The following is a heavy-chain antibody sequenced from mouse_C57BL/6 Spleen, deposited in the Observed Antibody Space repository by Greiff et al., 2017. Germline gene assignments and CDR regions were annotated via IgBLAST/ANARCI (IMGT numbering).Heavy chain of an antibody. CDR2: IYPGDGAT. Sequence: QVHVKQSGPELVKPGASVKISCKASGYAFSSSWMNWVKQRPGKGLEWIGRIYPGDGATNYNGRFKGKATLTADKSSSTDYMQLISLTSEDSAVYFCARHGDVYAYWYFDVWGTGTTVTVSA. D-gene: IGHD2-2*01. J-gene: IGHJ1*03. V-gene: IGHV1-82*01. CDR1: GYAFSSSW. CDR3: ARHGDVYAYWYFDV.